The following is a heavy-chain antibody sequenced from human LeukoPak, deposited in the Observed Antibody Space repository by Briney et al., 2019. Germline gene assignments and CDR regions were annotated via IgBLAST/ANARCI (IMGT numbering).Heavy chain of an antibody. J-gene: IGHJ3*02. CDR1: GFTFSTYS. D-gene: IGHD1-26*01. CDR2: ISSSSSTI. CDR3: ARDYSGSLNNAFDS. Sequence: GGSLRLSCAASGFTFSTYSMNWVRQAPGKGLEWVSYISSSSSTIYYADSVKGRFTISRDNAKNSLYLQMNSLRAEDTAVYYCARDYSGSLNNAFDSWGQGTMVTVSS. V-gene: IGHV3-48*01.